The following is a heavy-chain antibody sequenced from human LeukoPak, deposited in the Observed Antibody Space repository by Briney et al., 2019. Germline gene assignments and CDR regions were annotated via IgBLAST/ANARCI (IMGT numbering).Heavy chain of an antibody. CDR3: ANTIRSALDGMDV. CDR1: GFTFSSYG. V-gene: IGHV3-30*18. CDR2: ISYDGSNK. Sequence: PGRSLRLCCAASGFTFSSYGMHWVRQAPGKGLEWVAVISYDGSNKYYADSVKGRFTISRDNSKNTLYLQMNSLRAEDTAVYYCANTIRSALDGMDVWGKGTTVTVSS. J-gene: IGHJ6*04. D-gene: IGHD5-18*01.